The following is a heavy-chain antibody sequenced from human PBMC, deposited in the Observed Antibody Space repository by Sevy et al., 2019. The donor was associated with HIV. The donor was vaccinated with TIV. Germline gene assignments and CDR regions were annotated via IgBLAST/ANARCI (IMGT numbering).Heavy chain of an antibody. V-gene: IGHV3-30*03. D-gene: IGHD2-15*01. CDR3: ASGGFHCGGISCFME. CDR1: GFTFSSYG. CDR2: ISNDGSKK. J-gene: IGHJ4*02. Sequence: GGSLRLSCGASGFTFSSYGMHWVRQAPGKGLEWVAVISNDGSKKYYADSLKGRFTISRDNSKNTLYLQMDSPTTEDTAIYYCASGGFHCGGISCFMEWGQGTLVTVSS.